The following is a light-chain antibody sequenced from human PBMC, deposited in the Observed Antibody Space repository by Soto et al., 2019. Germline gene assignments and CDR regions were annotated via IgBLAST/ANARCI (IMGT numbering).Light chain of an antibody. Sequence: DIVMTQSPDSLAVSLGERATINCKSSQSVLYSSNSKNYLAWYQQKPGQPPKLLIYWASTRESGVPDRFSGSGSGTDITLTISSLQAEDVVVYCCQQYYSTPRTFGGGTKVQIK. V-gene: IGKV4-1*01. CDR1: QSVLYSSNSKNY. CDR2: WAS. J-gene: IGKJ4*01. CDR3: QQYYSTPRT.